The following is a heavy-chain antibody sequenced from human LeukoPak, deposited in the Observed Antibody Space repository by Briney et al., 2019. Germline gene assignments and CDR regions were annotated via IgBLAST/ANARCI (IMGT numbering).Heavy chain of an antibody. D-gene: IGHD5-18*01. V-gene: IGHV3-33*01. Sequence: PGGSLRLSCAASGFTFSSYGMHWGRQAPGKGRECVAVIWYDGSNKYYADSVKGRFTISRDNSKNTLYLQMNSLRAEDTAVYYCARDLHSGYSYGVFDYWGQGTLVTVSS. J-gene: IGHJ4*02. CDR2: IWYDGSNK. CDR1: GFTFSSYG. CDR3: ARDLHSGYSYGVFDY.